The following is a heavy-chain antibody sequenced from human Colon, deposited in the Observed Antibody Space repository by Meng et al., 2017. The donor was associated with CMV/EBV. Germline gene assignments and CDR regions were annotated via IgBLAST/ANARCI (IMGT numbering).Heavy chain of an antibody. Sequence: GGSLRLSCAASGFTFSNYGMSWVRQAPGKGLEWVSFISSSGRYIYYAASVRGRFTVSRDNAGDTLYLEINSLRVEDTALYYCVRDSLGVLSPDAFHFWGHGTMVTVSS. V-gene: IGHV3-21*01. J-gene: IGHJ3*01. D-gene: IGHD2-8*02. CDR3: VRDSLGVLSPDAFHF. CDR2: ISSSGRYI. CDR1: GFTFSNYG.